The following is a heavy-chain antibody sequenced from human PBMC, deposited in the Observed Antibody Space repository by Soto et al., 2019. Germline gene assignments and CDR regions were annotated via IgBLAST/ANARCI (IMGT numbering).Heavy chain of an antibody. J-gene: IGHJ6*02. CDR3: ARDRGGYGPPDV. CDR2: ISGSSGYT. D-gene: IGHD3-10*01. CDR1: GFSFSDSY. Sequence: QVQLLESGGGLVKPGGSLRLSCAASGFSFSDSYMSWVRQAPGKGLEWVAYISGSSGYTGYADSVKGRFTISRDNAKNSLYLQMNSLRVEDTAVYYCARDRGGYGPPDVWGQGTTVTVSS. V-gene: IGHV3-11*06.